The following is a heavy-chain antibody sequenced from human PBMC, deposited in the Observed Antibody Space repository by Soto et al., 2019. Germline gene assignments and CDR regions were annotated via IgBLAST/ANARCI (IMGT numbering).Heavy chain of an antibody. CDR1: GGTFSSYA. CDR3: ARHDCISTSCYYYYYYGMDV. V-gene: IGHV1-69*12. Sequence: QVQLVQSGAEVKKPGSSVKVSCKASGGTFSSYAISWVRQAPGQGLEWMGGIIPIFGTANYAQKFQGRVTITADESXXTXYXALSSLRSEDTAVYYCARHDCISTSCYYYYYYGMDVWGQGTTVTVSS. D-gene: IGHD2-2*01. CDR2: IIPIFGTA. J-gene: IGHJ6*02.